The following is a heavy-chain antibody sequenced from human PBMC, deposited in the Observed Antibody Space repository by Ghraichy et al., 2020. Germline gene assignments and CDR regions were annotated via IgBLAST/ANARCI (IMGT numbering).Heavy chain of an antibody. CDR1: GGSISSSSYY. Sequence: ESLNISCTVSGGSISSSSYYWGWIRQPPGKGLEWIGSIYYSGSTYYNPSLKSRVTISVDTSKNQFSLKLSSVTAADTAVYYCARASNIRFLEWPPNWFDPWGQGTLVTVSS. J-gene: IGHJ5*02. CDR2: IYYSGST. CDR3: ARASNIRFLEWPPNWFDP. D-gene: IGHD3-3*01. V-gene: IGHV4-39*01.